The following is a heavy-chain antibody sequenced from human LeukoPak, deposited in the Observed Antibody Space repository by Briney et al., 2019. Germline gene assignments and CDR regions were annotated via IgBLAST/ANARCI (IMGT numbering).Heavy chain of an antibody. CDR1: GGSISSHY. CDR2: IYYSGST. Sequence: SGPTLVKPSETLSLTCTVSGGSISSHYWRWIRQPLRKGLEWIGYIYYSGSTNYNPSLKSRVTISVDTSKNQFTLKLSSVTAADTAVYYCGSLRATVTGWFDPWGQGTLVTVSS. J-gene: IGHJ5*02. D-gene: IGHD4-17*01. V-gene: IGHV4-59*08. CDR3: GSLRATVTGWFDP.